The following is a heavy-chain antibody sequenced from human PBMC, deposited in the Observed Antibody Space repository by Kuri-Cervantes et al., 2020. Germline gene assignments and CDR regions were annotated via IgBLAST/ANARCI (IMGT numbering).Heavy chain of an antibody. D-gene: IGHD2-2*01. J-gene: IGHJ4*02. CDR2: VNGGNGNT. Sequence: ASVKVSCKASGYTFTNYALHWVRQAPGQRLEWMGWVNGGNGNTKYSQKFQGRVTITRDTSASTAYMELSSLRSEDTAVYYCASIARAETCSSTSCPFDYWGQGTLVTVSS. CDR1: GYTFTNYA. V-gene: IGHV1-3*01. CDR3: ASIARAETCSSTSCPFDY.